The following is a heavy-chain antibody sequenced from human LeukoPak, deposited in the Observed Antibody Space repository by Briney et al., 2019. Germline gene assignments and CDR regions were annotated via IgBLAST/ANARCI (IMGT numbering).Heavy chain of an antibody. J-gene: IGHJ4*02. D-gene: IGHD6-19*01. CDR3: ARVSGWYWFDN. Sequence: GGSLRLSCAASGFTFGTYAKHWVRQAPGKGLEYVSAISSNGRITYYADSVKGRLTISRDNSKNILYLQMGSLRTEDTAVYYCARVSGWYWFDNWGQGTLVTVSS. V-gene: IGHV3-64*02. CDR1: GFTFGTYA. CDR2: ISSNGRIT.